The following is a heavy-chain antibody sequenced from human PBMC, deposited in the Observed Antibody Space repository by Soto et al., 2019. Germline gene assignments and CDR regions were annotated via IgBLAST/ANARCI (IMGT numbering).Heavy chain of an antibody. CDR1: GYTFTSYG. D-gene: IGHD3-22*01. CDR2: IRAYNGNT. Sequence: QVQLVQSGAEVKEPGASVKVSCKASGYTFTSYGLNWVRQAPGQGLEWMGWIRAYNGNTNYAQKFQGRVTMTTDTSSSTAYMELRSLRSDDTAVYYWARSGSSGYYLDYWGQGTLVNVSA. CDR3: ARSGSSGYYLDY. J-gene: IGHJ4*02. V-gene: IGHV1-18*01.